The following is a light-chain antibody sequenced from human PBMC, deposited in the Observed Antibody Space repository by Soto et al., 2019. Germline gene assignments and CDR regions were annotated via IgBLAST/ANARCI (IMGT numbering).Light chain of an antibody. CDR2: DAS. CDR3: QHYIGYSRT. J-gene: IGKJ1*01. Sequence: DIQMTQSPSTLSASVGDRVTITCRASQRISSWLAWYQQKAGKAPKLLIYDASSVESGVPSRFSGSGSGTEFTLTISSLQPDDFATYYCQHYIGYSRTVGQGTMV. CDR1: QRISSW. V-gene: IGKV1-5*01.